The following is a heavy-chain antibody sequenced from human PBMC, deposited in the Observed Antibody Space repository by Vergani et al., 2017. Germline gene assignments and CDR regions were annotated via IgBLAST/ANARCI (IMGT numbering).Heavy chain of an antibody. Sequence: EVQLVESGGGLVQPGRSLRLSCTASGFTFGDYAMSWFRQAPGKGLEWVGFIRSKAYGGTTEYAASVKGRFTISRDDSKSIAYLQMNSLKTEDTAVYYCAKDRDSSSWGYWGQGTLVTVSS. D-gene: IGHD6-13*01. CDR3: AKDRDSSSWGY. J-gene: IGHJ4*02. CDR2: IRSKAYGGTT. CDR1: GFTFGDYA. V-gene: IGHV3-49*03.